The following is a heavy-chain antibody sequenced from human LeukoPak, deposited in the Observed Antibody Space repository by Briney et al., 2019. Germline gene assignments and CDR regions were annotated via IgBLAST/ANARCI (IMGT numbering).Heavy chain of an antibody. J-gene: IGHJ4*02. V-gene: IGHV3-23*01. D-gene: IGHD3-22*01. CDR3: AKVAFEYYYDSSGYYDY. CDR1: GFTFSSYA. CDR2: ISGSGGST. Sequence: GGSLRLSCAASGFTFSSYAMSRVRQAPGKGLEWVSAISGSGGSTYYADSVKGRFTISRDNSKNTLYLQMNSLRAEDTAVYYCAKVAFEYYYDSSGYYDYWGQGTLVTVSS.